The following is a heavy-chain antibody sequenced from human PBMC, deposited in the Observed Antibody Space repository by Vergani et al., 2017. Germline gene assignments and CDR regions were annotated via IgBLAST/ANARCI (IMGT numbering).Heavy chain of an antibody. Sequence: QVQLQQWGAGVVKPSETLSLTCVVNGGSFTSYHWTWIRQSPGEGLEWVGDIDHTGRPDYNPSLKSRLTMSVDKSRNQFSLTLNSVTATDTAIYFCARVNTETNGHLYYYYYMDVWGQGTAVTVS. CDR2: IDHTGRP. CDR3: ARVNTETNGHLYYYYYMDV. D-gene: IGHD4-11*01. V-gene: IGHV4-34*02. CDR1: GGSFTSYH. J-gene: IGHJ6*03.